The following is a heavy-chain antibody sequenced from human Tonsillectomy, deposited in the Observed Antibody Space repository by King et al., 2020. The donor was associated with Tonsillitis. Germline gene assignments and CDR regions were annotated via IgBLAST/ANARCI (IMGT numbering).Heavy chain of an antibody. CDR1: GGSFSNYY. CDR2: INHSGRT. V-gene: IGHV4-34*01. J-gene: IGHJ5*02. D-gene: IGHD3-9*01. Sequence: HVQLQQWGAGLLKPSETLSLTCAVYGGSFSNYYWSWIRQPPGKGLEWTGEINHSGRTNYNPSLKSRVTISVDTSKNQFSLNLTSVTAADTAVYYCASPILTGSWGQGTLVTVSS. CDR3: ASPILTGS.